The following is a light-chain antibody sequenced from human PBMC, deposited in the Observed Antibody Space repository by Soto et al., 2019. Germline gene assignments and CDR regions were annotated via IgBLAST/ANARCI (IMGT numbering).Light chain of an antibody. J-gene: IGKJ1*01. CDR2: GAS. Sequence: ETVLTQSPATLSVSPGETATLSCTTSQGLNRNLAWYQQKLGQAPRVLIYGASTRAAGIPARFSGSGSGTEFILTISSLQSEDFEVYYCHEYNTWPWTFGQGTKVDIK. V-gene: IGKV3-15*01. CDR3: HEYNTWPWT. CDR1: QGLNRN.